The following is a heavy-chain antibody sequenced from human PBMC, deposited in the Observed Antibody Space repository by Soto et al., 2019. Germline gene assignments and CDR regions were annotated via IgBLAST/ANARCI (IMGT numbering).Heavy chain of an antibody. CDR1: GFTFSDDS. V-gene: IGHV3-30*04. Sequence: QPQLVESGGGVVQPGRPLRLSCVASGFTFSDDSMHWVRQSPGMGLEWVSGISNDGRQRHYAESVMGRLTISRDNSKNTLYLQFNSLSLEEQTPYCCARVAFLGDFSLFRGYQYDGMDLWGQGTTVIVSS. D-gene: IGHD3-16*02. J-gene: IGHJ6*02. CDR3: ARVAFLGDFSLFRGYQYDGMDL. CDR2: ISNDGRQR.